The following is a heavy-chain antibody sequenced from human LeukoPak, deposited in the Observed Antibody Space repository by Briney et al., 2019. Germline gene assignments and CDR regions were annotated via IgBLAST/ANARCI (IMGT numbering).Heavy chain of an antibody. CDR3: ARGGLGDYYDSSGLIDH. J-gene: IGHJ4*02. CDR2: INSDGSST. Sequence: PGGSLRLSCAASGFTFSSYWMHWVRQAPGKGLVWVSRINSDGSSTSYADSVKGRFTISRDNAKNTLYLQMNSLRAEDTAVYYCARGGLGDYYDSSGLIDHWGQGTLVTVSS. CDR1: GFTFSSYW. V-gene: IGHV3-74*01. D-gene: IGHD3-22*01.